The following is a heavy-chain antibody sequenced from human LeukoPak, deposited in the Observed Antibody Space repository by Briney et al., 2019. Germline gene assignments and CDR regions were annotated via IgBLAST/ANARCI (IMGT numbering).Heavy chain of an antibody. J-gene: IGHJ5*02. V-gene: IGHV3-7*01. CDR1: GFTFINYW. D-gene: IGHD1-26*01. CDR3: ARAGSGRSPDWFDP. Sequence: GGSLRLSCAASGFTFINYWMSWVRQAPGKGLEWVGNINQDGSEKYYGDSVKDRFTISRDNAKNSLYLQMNSLRAEDTAVYYCARAGSGRSPDWFDPWGQGTLVTVSS. CDR2: INQDGSEK.